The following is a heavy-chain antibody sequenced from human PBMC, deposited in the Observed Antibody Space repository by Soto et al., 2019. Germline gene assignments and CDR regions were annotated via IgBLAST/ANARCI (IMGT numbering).Heavy chain of an antibody. D-gene: IGHD6-13*01. Sequence: ASLKVSCKASGYTFTSYDINWVRQATGQGLEWMGWMNPNSGNTGYAQKFQGWVTMTRDTSISTAYMELSRLRSDDTAVYYCARGIAAAGLTTLYYFDYWGQGTLVNVSS. J-gene: IGHJ4*02. CDR2: MNPNSGNT. CDR1: GYTFTSYD. CDR3: ARGIAAAGLTTLYYFDY. V-gene: IGHV1-8*01.